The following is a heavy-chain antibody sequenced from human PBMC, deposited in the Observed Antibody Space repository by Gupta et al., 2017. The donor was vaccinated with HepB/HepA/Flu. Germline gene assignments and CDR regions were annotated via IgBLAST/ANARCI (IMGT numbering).Heavy chain of an antibody. Sequence: EVQLVESGGGLVQPGGSLRLSCAASGFTFSNYCMSWVRQAPGKGLEWVANIKQDGTEKYYVDSVKGRFTISRDNAKNSLYLQMNSLRAEDTTVYYCARDSRQYLVHKYWGQGTLVTVSS. CDR1: GFTFSNYC. J-gene: IGHJ4*02. D-gene: IGHD2-2*01. CDR2: IKQDGTEK. V-gene: IGHV3-7*01. CDR3: ARDSRQYLVHKY.